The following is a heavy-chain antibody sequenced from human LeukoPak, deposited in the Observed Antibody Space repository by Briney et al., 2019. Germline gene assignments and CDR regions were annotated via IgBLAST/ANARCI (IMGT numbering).Heavy chain of an antibody. J-gene: IGHJ4*02. V-gene: IGHV1-18*01. CDR1: GYTFTSYG. CDR3: ASNNYGSGSYFGAGY. Sequence: ASVKVSCKASGYTFTSYGISWVRQAPGQGLEWMGWISAYNGNTNYAQKLQGRVTMTTDTSTSTAYMELSSLRSEDTAVYYCASNNYGSGSYFGAGYWGQGTLVTVSS. D-gene: IGHD3-10*01. CDR2: ISAYNGNT.